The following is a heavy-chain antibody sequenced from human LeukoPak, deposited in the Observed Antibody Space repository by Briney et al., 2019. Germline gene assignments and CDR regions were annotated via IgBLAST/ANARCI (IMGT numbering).Heavy chain of an antibody. J-gene: IGHJ4*02. CDR1: GYTFTTYG. V-gene: IGHV1-18*01. D-gene: IGHD4-23*01. Sequence: ASVKLSCKASGYTFTTYGISWVRQAPGQGLEWMGWISPYSGKTEYAQKLQGRVSITTDTSTSTAYVELRTLTSDDTAVYYCARDWDDGNFVTLDSWGQGTLVTVSS. CDR3: ARDWDDGNFVTLDS. CDR2: ISPYSGKT.